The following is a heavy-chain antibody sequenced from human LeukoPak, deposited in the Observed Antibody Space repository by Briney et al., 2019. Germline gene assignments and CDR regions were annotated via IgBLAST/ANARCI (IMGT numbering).Heavy chain of an antibody. Sequence: GGSLRLSCPASGFTFSDYWMHWVRQAPGKGLVWVSRIKSDGSSTSYADSVKGRFTITRDSAKNTLYLQMNSLRAEDTAVYYCARGTGNYYGYWGQGTLVTVSS. J-gene: IGHJ4*02. V-gene: IGHV3-74*01. CDR3: ARGTGNYYGY. D-gene: IGHD3/OR15-3a*01. CDR1: GFTFSDYW. CDR2: IKSDGSST.